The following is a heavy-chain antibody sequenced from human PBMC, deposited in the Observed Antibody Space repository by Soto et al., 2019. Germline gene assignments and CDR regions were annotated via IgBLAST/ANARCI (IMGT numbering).Heavy chain of an antibody. J-gene: IGHJ4*02. CDR1: GGSFSGYY. V-gene: IGHV4-34*01. D-gene: IGHD6-13*01. Sequence: SETLSLTCAVYGGSFSGYYWCWIRQPPGKGLEWIGEINHSGSTNYNPSLKSRVTISVDTSKNQFSLKLSSVTAADTAVYYCARETQSSSSWYGDYWGQGTLVTVSS. CDR2: INHSGST. CDR3: ARETQSSSSWYGDY.